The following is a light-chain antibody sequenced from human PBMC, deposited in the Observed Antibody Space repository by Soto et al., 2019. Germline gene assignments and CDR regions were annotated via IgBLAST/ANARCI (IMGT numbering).Light chain of an antibody. Sequence: QSVLTQPPSASGTPGQRVTISCSGSSSNIGSNYVYWYQQLPGTAPKLLIYRNNQRPSGVPDRFSGSKSGTSASLAISGLRSEDEADYYCAALDDRLSGSVVFGGGTKLTVL. CDR3: AALDDRLSGSVV. V-gene: IGLV1-47*01. CDR1: SSNIGSNY. J-gene: IGLJ2*01. CDR2: RNN.